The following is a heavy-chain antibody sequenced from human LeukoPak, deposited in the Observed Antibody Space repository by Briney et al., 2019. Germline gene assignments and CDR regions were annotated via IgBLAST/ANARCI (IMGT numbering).Heavy chain of an antibody. Sequence: GASVKVSCKTSGGTFNTDAISWVRQAPGQVPEWMGGIIPLFQTANSSQKFQGRLTITADKSTSTIYMQLSSLKSEDTAIYYCARGVDVSHFYDNDAYNFRSAFDIWGQGTMVTVSS. CDR2: IIPLFQTA. J-gene: IGHJ3*02. CDR1: GGTFNTDA. V-gene: IGHV1-69*06. D-gene: IGHD3-16*01. CDR3: ARGVDVSHFYDNDAYNFRSAFDI.